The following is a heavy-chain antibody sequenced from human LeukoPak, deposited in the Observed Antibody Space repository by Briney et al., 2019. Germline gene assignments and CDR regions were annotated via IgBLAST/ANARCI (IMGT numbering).Heavy chain of an antibody. D-gene: IGHD5-12*01. CDR3: AKDFEHSGYAGFDY. J-gene: IGHJ4*02. Sequence: GGSLRLSCAASGFTFSSYAMSWVRQAPWKGLEWVSAISGSGGSTYYADSVKGRFTISRDNSKNTLYLQMNSLRAEDTAVYYCAKDFEHSGYAGFDYWGQGTLVTVSS. CDR1: GFTFSSYA. V-gene: IGHV3-23*01. CDR2: ISGSGGST.